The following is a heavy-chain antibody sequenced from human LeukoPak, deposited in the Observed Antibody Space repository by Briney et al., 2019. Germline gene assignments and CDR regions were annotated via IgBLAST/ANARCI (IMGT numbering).Heavy chain of an antibody. V-gene: IGHV3-23*01. CDR2: IEYSGGTT. CDR3: AKLLSYEYLWGSYRSQKIADSDY. D-gene: IGHD3-16*02. CDR1: GFTLSSYE. Sequence: GGSLRLSCTVSGFTLSSYEMSWIRQAPGKGLEWVASIEYSGGTTYYADSVKGRFTISRDNSKNTLSLAMKSLRAEDTAIYYCAKLLSYEYLWGSYRSQKIADSDYWGQGTLVTVSS. J-gene: IGHJ4*02.